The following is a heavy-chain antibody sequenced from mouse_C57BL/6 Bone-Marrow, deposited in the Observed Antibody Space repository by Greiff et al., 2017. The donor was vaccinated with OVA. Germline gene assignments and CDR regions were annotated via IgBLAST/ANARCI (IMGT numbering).Heavy chain of an antibody. CDR1: GYAFSSYW. CDR3: ARPYYSNPWFAY. D-gene: IGHD2-5*01. V-gene: IGHV1-80*01. Sequence: QVQLQQSGAELVKPGASVKISCKASGYAFSSYWMNWVKQRPGKGLEWIGQIYPGDGDTNYNGKFKGKATLTADKSSSTAYMQLSSLTSEDSAVYFCARPYYSNPWFAYWGQGTLVTVSA. J-gene: IGHJ3*01. CDR2: IYPGDGDT.